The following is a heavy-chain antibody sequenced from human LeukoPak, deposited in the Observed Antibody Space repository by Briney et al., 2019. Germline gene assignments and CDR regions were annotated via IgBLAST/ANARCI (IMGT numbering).Heavy chain of an antibody. CDR3: AKDSQNVYYDILIGSGAYFDY. J-gene: IGHJ4*02. D-gene: IGHD3-9*01. CDR1: GFTFSSYG. CDR2: ISYDGSNK. Sequence: GRSLRLSCTASGFTFSSYGIHWVRQAPGKGLEWVAVISYDGSNKYYADSVKGRFTISRDNSKNTLYLQMNSLRDEDTAVYYCAKDSQNVYYDILIGSGAYFDYWGQGNLVTVSS. V-gene: IGHV3-30*18.